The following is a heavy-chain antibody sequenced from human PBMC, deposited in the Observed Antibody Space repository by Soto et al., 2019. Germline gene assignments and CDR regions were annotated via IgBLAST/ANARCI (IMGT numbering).Heavy chain of an antibody. CDR2: ISGSGGST. V-gene: IGHV3-23*01. CDR3: AIPPDYNWNDY. Sequence: GGSLRLSCAASGFNFSSFAMSWVRQAQGKGLEWVSAISGSGGSTYYADSVKGRFTISRDNSKNTLYLQMNSLRAEDTFVYYFAIPPDYNWNDYWGQGTLVTVSS. D-gene: IGHD1-20*01. CDR1: GFNFSSFA. J-gene: IGHJ4*02.